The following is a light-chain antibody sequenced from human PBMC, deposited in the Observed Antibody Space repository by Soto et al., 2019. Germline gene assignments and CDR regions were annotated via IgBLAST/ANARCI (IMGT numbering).Light chain of an antibody. V-gene: IGKV3D-15*01. CDR3: QQYNSWPLT. J-gene: IGKJ4*01. CDR1: QGIGDT. Sequence: VRTEAPSTLSVSPVEGATLSFRASQGIGDTLAWYQQKPGQAPRLVIYDIFTRATGVPTRISGSGSGTEFTLTISSLQSEDFAVYYCQQYNSWPLTFGGGTKVDIK. CDR2: DIF.